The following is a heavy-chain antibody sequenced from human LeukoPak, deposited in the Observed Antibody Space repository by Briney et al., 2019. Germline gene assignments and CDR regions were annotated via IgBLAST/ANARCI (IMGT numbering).Heavy chain of an antibody. V-gene: IGHV3-23*01. CDR2: ISGSGGST. D-gene: IGHD1-20*01. J-gene: IGHJ4*02. Sequence: PGGSLRLSCAASGFTFANYWMSWVRQAPGKGLEWVSAISGSGGSTYYADSVKGRFTISRDNSKNTLYLQMNSLRAEDTAVYYCAKDRVSNWNPLGNWGQGTLVTVSS. CDR1: GFTFANYW. CDR3: AKDRVSNWNPLGN.